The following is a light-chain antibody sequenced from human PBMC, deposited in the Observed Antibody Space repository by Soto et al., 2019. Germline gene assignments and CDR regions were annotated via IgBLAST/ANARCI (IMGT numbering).Light chain of an antibody. V-gene: IGKV2-24*01. Sequence: DIVMTQTPLSSPVTLGQPASISCRSSQSLVHGDGNTYLSWLHQRPGQSPRLLIYKISNRVYEVPDRFSGSGAGTDFTLKISRVEAEDVGVYYCMQATQFPQITFGQGTRLEIK. J-gene: IGKJ5*01. CDR1: QSLVHGDGNTY. CDR3: MQATQFPQIT. CDR2: KIS.